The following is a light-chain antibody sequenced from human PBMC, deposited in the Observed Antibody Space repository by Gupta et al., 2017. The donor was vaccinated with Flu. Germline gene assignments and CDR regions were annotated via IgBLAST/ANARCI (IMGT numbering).Light chain of an antibody. V-gene: IGKV3-20*01. CDR2: AAS. CDR3: QQYGNLPYT. J-gene: IGKJ2*01. CDR1: ETIRASF. Sequence: EIVLTHSSDTLSLSPGERATLSCRASETIRASFLAWYQQKPGQAPRLLIYAASSRATGVPGRFDAYWSGTDFTLTISRLEPEDFAVYYCQQYGNLPYTFSQGTKMEIK.